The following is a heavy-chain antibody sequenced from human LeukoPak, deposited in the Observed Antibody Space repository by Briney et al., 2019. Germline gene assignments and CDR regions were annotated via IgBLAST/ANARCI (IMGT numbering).Heavy chain of an antibody. CDR3: ASPVTHYYDSSGYYYSH. D-gene: IGHD3-22*01. CDR2: IYYSGST. Sequence: SETLSLTCTVSGGSISSSSYYWGWIRQPPGKGLEWIGSIYYSGSTYYNPSLKSRVTISVDTSKSQFSLKLSSVTAADTAVYYCASPVTHYYDSSGYYYSHWGQGTLVTVSS. V-gene: IGHV4-39*01. CDR1: GGSISSSSYY. J-gene: IGHJ4*02.